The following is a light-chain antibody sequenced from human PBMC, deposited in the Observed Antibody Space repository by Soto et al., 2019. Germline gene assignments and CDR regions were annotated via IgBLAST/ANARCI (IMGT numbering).Light chain of an antibody. J-gene: IGKJ1*01. CDR1: QGLSNNID. V-gene: IGKV3-20*01. Sequence: EIVLTQSPGTLSLSPGERATLSCRASQGLSNNIDLAWYQQKPGQAPRLLIYGASSRATGIPNTFSGSGSATDFTLTISRLEPAEFAVYYCQQYGNSPQTFGQGTKVEIK. CDR2: GAS. CDR3: QQYGNSPQT.